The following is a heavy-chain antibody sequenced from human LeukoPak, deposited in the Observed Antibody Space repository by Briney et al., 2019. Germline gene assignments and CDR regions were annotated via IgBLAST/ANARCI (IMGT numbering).Heavy chain of an antibody. J-gene: IGHJ4*02. CDR3: ALDVDTGVFDY. D-gene: IGHD5-18*01. V-gene: IGHV3-33*01. CDR2: IWYDGSNK. CDR1: GFTISSNG. Sequence: GRSLRLSCAASGFTISSNGKHWVRQAPGKGLEWVAVIWYDGSNKYYADSVKGRFTISRDNSKNTLYLQMNSLRAEDTAVYYCALDVDTGVFDYWGQGTLVTVSS.